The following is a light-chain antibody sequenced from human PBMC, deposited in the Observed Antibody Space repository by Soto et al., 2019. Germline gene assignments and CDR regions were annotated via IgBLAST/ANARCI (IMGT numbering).Light chain of an antibody. CDR3: QQYNNWPLT. J-gene: IGKJ4*01. CDR2: EAS. Sequence: EKVMTQSPVTLSVSPGERVTLSCRASQSVFSNLAWYQQKPGQAPRLLIYEASTRATGIPVRFSGSGSGTDFTLTINSLQSEDFAVYYCQQYNNWPLTFGGGTKVEIK. V-gene: IGKV3-15*01. CDR1: QSVFSN.